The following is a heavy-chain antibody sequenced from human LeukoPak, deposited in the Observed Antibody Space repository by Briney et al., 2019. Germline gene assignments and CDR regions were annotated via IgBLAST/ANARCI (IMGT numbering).Heavy chain of an antibody. D-gene: IGHD6-19*01. V-gene: IGHV3-21*01. CDR1: GFTFSSYS. J-gene: IGHJ4*02. CDR3: ARDFHSSGWLNY. Sequence: GGSLTLSCAASGFTFSSYSMTWLRQAPPKGLAWVSSISSSSSYIYYAYSVKGRFTISTDNAKNSLYLQMNSLRAEDTAVYYCARDFHSSGWLNYWGQGTLATVSS. CDR2: ISSSSSYI.